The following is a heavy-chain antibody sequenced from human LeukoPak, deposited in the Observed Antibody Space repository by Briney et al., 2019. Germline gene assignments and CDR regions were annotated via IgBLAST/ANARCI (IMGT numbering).Heavy chain of an antibody. CDR2: ISSSSSYI. Sequence: GGSLRLSCAASGFTFSSYSMNWVRQAPGKGLEWVSSISSSSSYIYYADSVKGRFTISRDNAKNSLYLQMNSLRAEDTAVYYCARAIGTYGSGSYFLKYYFDYWGQGTLVTVSS. CDR1: GFTFSSYS. D-gene: IGHD3-10*01. CDR3: ARAIGTYGSGSYFLKYYFDY. V-gene: IGHV3-21*01. J-gene: IGHJ4*02.